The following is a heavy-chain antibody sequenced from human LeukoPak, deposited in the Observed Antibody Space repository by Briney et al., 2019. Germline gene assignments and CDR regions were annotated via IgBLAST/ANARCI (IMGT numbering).Heavy chain of an antibody. J-gene: IGHJ3*02. CDR2: ISSSTSYT. Sequence: GGSLRLSCAASGFTFSSSGMHWVRQAPGKGLELVSYISSSTSYTNYADSVKGRFTISRDNAKNSLYLQMNSLRAEDTAVYYCARVVTGYDAFDIWGQGTMVTVSS. D-gene: IGHD2-15*01. CDR1: GFTFSSSG. CDR3: ARVVTGYDAFDI. V-gene: IGHV3-21*05.